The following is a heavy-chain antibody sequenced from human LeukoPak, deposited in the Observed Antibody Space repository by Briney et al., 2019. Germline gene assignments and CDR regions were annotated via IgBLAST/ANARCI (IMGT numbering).Heavy chain of an antibody. J-gene: IGHJ4*02. V-gene: IGHV3-30*02. Sequence: GGSLRLSYAASGFTFSSYGMHWVRQAPGKGLEWVAFIRYDGSNKYYADSVKGRFTISRDNSKNTLYLPMNSLRAEDTAVYYCANDAGIVVVPAAILDYWGQGTLVTVSS. CDR3: ANDAGIVVVPAAILDY. D-gene: IGHD2-2*01. CDR1: GFTFSSYG. CDR2: IRYDGSNK.